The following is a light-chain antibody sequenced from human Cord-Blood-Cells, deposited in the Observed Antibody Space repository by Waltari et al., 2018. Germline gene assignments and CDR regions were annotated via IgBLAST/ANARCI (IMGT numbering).Light chain of an antibody. V-gene: IGKV1-39*01. CDR3: QQSYSTPPEFT. J-gene: IGKJ3*01. Sequence: DIQMTQSPSSLSASVGDRVTITCRASQSISSYLNWYQQKPGNAPKLLIYAASSLQSGVPSRFSGSGSGTDFTLTISSLQPEDFATYYCQQSYSTPPEFTFGPGTKVDIK. CDR1: QSISSY. CDR2: AAS.